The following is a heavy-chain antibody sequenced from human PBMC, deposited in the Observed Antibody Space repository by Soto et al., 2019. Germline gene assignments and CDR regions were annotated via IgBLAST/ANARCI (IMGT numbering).Heavy chain of an antibody. V-gene: IGHV1-69*06. J-gene: IGHJ4*02. CDR2: IIPIFGTA. CDR3: AREPGRITPGVYFDY. Sequence: SVKVSCKASGGTFSSYAISWVRQAPGQGLEWMGGIIPIFGTANYAQKFQGRVTITADKSTSTAYMELRSLRSDDTAVYYCAREPGRITPGVYFDYWGQGTLVTVSS. D-gene: IGHD7-27*01. CDR1: GGTFSSYA.